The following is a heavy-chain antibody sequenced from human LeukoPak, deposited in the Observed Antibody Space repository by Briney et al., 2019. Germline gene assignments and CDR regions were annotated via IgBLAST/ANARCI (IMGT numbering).Heavy chain of an antibody. Sequence: SETLSLTCAASGDSLNTNTWWSWVRQPPGKGLEWTGEIFHSGSTNYHPSLESRLTISMDKSKNSFSLRLTSVTAADTAVYYCARDVYSSSWKYYYYYYMDVWGKGTTVTISS. CDR2: IFHSGST. J-gene: IGHJ6*03. D-gene: IGHD6-13*01. CDR1: GDSLNTNTW. CDR3: ARDVYSSSWKYYYYYYMDV. V-gene: IGHV4-4*02.